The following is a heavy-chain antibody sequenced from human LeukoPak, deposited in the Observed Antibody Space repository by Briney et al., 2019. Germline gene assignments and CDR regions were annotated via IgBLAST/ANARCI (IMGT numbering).Heavy chain of an antibody. J-gene: IGHJ6*03. V-gene: IGHV3-30*18. CDR2: ISYDGSNK. CDR1: GFTFSSYG. CDR3: AKWKIPASSYYMDV. D-gene: IGHD2-2*01. Sequence: GGSLRLSCAASGFTFSSYGMHWVRQAPGKGLEWVAVISYDGSNKYYADSVKGRFTISRDNSKNTLYLQMNSLRAEDTAVYYCAKWKIPASSYYMDVWGKGTTVTISS.